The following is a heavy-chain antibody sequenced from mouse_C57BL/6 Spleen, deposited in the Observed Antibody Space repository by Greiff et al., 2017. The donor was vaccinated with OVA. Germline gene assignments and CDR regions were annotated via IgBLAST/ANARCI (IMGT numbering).Heavy chain of an antibody. CDR3: AREGDGYYVYAMDY. CDR2: IYPGSGST. Sequence: PGQGLEWIGDIYPGSGSTNYNEKFKSKATLTVDTSSSTAYMQLSSLTSEDSAVYYCAREGDGYYVYAMDYWGQGTSVTVSS. V-gene: IGHV1-55*01. D-gene: IGHD2-3*01. J-gene: IGHJ4*01.